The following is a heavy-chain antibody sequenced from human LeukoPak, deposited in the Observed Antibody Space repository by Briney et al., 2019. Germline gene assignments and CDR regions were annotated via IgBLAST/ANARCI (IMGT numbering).Heavy chain of an antibody. V-gene: IGHV4-31*03. J-gene: IGHJ4*02. CDR3: ARERVAKWYFDY. Sequence: PSETLSLTCTVSGGSISSGGYYWSWIRQHPGKGLEWIGYIYYSGSTYYNPSLKSRVTISVDTSKNQFSLKLSSVTAADTAAYYCARERVAKWYFDYWGQGTLVTVSS. CDR2: IYYSGST. CDR1: GGSISSGGYY. D-gene: IGHD1-26*01.